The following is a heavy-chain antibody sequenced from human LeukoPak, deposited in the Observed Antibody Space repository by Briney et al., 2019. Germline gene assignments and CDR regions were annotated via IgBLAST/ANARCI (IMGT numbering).Heavy chain of an antibody. V-gene: IGHV4-34*01. J-gene: IGHJ6*02. CDR3: ASTGYSYDMDV. D-gene: IGHD3-9*01. CDR2: INHSGST. Sequence: KPSETLSLTCAVYGGSFSGYYWSWIRQPPGKGLEWIGEINHSGSTNYNPSLKSRVTISVDTSKNQFSLKLSSVTAADTAVYYCASTGYSYDMDVWGQGTTVTVSS. CDR1: GGSFSGYY.